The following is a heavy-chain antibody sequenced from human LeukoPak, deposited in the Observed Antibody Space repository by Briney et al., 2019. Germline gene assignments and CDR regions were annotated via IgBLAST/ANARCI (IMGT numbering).Heavy chain of an antibody. V-gene: IGHV4-38-2*02. J-gene: IGHJ4*02. CDR3: ARDLGGSYDDY. CDR1: GYSISSGYY. CDR2: IYHSGST. Sequence: SETLSLTCTVSGYSISSGYYWGWIRQPPGKGLEWIGSIYHSGSTYYNPSLKSRVTISVDTSKNQFSLKLSSVTAADTAVYYCARDLGGSYDDYWGQGTLVTVSS. D-gene: IGHD1-26*01.